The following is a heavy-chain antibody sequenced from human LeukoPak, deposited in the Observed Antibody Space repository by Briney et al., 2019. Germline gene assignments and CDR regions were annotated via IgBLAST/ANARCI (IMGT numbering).Heavy chain of an antibody. CDR3: AREYRYYGGNLVSHWISQDDAFDI. Sequence: GGSLRLSCAASGFTFSDYYMSWIRQAPGKGLEWVSYISSSGSTIYYADSVKGRFTISRDNAKNSLYLQMNSLRAEDTAVYYCAREYRYYGGNLVSHWISQDDAFDIWGQGTMVTVSS. CDR1: GFTFSDYY. CDR2: ISSSGSTI. V-gene: IGHV3-11*01. D-gene: IGHD4-23*01. J-gene: IGHJ3*02.